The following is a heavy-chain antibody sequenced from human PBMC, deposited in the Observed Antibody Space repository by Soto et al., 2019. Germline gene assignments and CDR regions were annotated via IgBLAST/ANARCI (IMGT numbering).Heavy chain of an antibody. CDR1: GFTFSSYA. Sequence: VQLLESGGGLVQPGGSLRLSCAASGFTFSSYAMNWVRQAPGKGLEWVSSISGSGRGTYYADSVQGRFIISRDNSKNTLDLQMNSLRAEDTAVYYCAKDHAQNTLCPANSHYWGQGTLVTVSS. CDR3: AKDHAQNTLCPANSHY. J-gene: IGHJ4*02. CDR2: ISGSGRGT. D-gene: IGHD3-16*01. V-gene: IGHV3-23*01.